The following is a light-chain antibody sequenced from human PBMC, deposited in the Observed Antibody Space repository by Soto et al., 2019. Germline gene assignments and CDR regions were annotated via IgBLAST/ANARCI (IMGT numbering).Light chain of an antibody. CDR1: QSISTY. Sequence: EIVLTQSPDTLSWSPGERATLSCRASQSISTYLAWYQQKPGQAPRLLIYDASSRAPGIPARFSGSGSGTDFTLTISSLEPEDFAVYYCQQRSNWPPPFGGGTKVEIK. CDR3: QQRSNWPPP. J-gene: IGKJ4*01. V-gene: IGKV3-11*01. CDR2: DAS.